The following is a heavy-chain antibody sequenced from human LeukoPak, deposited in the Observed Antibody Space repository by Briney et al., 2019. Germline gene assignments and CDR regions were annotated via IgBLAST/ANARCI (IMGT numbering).Heavy chain of an antibody. J-gene: IGHJ4*02. D-gene: IGHD1-26*01. CDR2: ISSSGSTI. V-gene: IGHV3-11*04. CDR1: GFTFSDYY. Sequence: GGSLRLSCAASGFTFSDYYMSWIRQAPGKGLEWVSYISSSGSTIYYADSVKGRFTISRDNAKNSLYLQMNSLRAEDTAVYYCARDKREGPTKCDFWGQGTLVTVSS. CDR3: ARDKREGPTKCDF.